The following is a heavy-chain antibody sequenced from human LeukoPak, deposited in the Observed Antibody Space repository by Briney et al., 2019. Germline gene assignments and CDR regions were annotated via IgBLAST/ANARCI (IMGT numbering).Heavy chain of an antibody. V-gene: IGHV4-59*01. D-gene: IGHD6-19*01. CDR1: GGSISSYY. CDR2: IYYSRST. Sequence: SETLSLTCTVSGGSISSYYWSWIRQPPGKGLEWIGYIYYSRSTNYNPSLKSRVTISVDTSKNQFSLKLSSVTAADTAVYYCARVDPYSSGWKNAFDIWGQGTMVTVSS. J-gene: IGHJ3*02. CDR3: ARVDPYSSGWKNAFDI.